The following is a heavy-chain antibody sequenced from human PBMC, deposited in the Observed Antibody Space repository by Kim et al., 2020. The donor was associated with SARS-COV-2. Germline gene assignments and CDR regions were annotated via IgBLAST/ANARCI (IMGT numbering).Heavy chain of an antibody. J-gene: IGHJ4*02. V-gene: IGHV3-30*02. D-gene: IGHD3-3*01. Sequence: DTVKGRFTISRDNSKNTLYLQMNSLRAEDTAVYYYAKDAYYDFWSGYPSSPDYWGQGTLVTVSS. CDR3: AKDAYYDFWSGYPSSPDY.